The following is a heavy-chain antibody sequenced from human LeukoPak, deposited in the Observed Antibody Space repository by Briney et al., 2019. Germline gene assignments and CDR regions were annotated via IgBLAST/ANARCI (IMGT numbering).Heavy chain of an antibody. V-gene: IGHV4-59*08. J-gene: IGHJ4*02. CDR2: VYYTGST. CDR1: GGSISGAY. D-gene: IGHD6-6*01. CDR3: ARHFAYSSSPYFDY. Sequence: KPSETLSLTCTVSGGSISGAYWSWIRQPPGKGLEWIGYVYYTGSTNYNPSLKSRVTMFEDKSKNQFSLRLYSVTVADTAVYYCARHFAYSSSPYFDYWGQGSLVTVS.